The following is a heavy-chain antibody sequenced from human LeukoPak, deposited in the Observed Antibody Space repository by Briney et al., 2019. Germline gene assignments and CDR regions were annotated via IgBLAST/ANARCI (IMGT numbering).Heavy chain of an antibody. CDR1: GFTFSSYA. D-gene: IGHD3-22*01. V-gene: IGHV3-20*04. Sequence: PGGSLRLSCAASGFTFSSYAMSWVRQAPGKGLEWVSGINWNGGSTGYADSVKGRFTISRDNAKNSLYLQMNSLRAEDTALYYCASGYYDSSGYYPVAFDIWGQGTMVTVSS. J-gene: IGHJ3*02. CDR3: ASGYYDSSGYYPVAFDI. CDR2: INWNGGST.